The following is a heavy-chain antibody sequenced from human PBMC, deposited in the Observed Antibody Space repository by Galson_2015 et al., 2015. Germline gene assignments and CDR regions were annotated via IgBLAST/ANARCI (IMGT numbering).Heavy chain of an antibody. CDR2: IDPNESYT. CDR3: ARLFDTAFDY. J-gene: IGHJ4*02. Sequence: QSGAEVKKPGESLRISCKGSGYSFNNYWIGWVRQMPGKGLEWMGRIDPNESYTDYSPSFQGHVTMSSDKSITTAYLQWSSLKPSDTAMYYCARLFDTAFDYWGQGTLVIVSS. CDR1: GYSFNNYW. V-gene: IGHV5-10-1*01. D-gene: IGHD5-18*01.